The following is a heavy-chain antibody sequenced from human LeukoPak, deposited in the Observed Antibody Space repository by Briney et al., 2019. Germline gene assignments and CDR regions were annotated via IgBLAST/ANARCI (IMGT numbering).Heavy chain of an antibody. V-gene: IGHV4-61*02. CDR3: ARDGSSGYFFDY. D-gene: IGHD3-22*01. CDR2: IYTSGST. Sequence: SETLSLTCTVSGGSISSGSYYWSWIQQPAGKGLEWIGRIYTSGSTNYNPSLKSRVTISVDTSKNQFSLKLSSVTAADTAVYYCARDGSSGYFFDYWGQGTLVTVSS. CDR1: GGSISSGSYY. J-gene: IGHJ4*02.